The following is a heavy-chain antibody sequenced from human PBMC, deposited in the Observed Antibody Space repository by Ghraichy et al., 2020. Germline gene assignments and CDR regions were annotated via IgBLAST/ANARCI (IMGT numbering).Heavy chain of an antibody. CDR3: ARIISDSGGPAIDY. CDR2: MSSSGGSI. D-gene: IGHD6-19*01. V-gene: IGHV3-23*01. CDR1: GFTFHTYA. J-gene: IGHJ4*02. Sequence: GGSLRLSCAASGFTFHTYALTWVRQAPGKGLEWVSSMSSSGGSIYYTDSVKGRFTISRDNSKNTLFLQMNSLRAEDTAVYYWARIISDSGGPAIDYWGQGTLVIVSS.